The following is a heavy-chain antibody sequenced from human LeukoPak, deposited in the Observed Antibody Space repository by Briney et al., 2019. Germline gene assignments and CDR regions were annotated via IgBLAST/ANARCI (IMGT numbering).Heavy chain of an antibody. CDR3: ASGSYSNYVLDS. D-gene: IGHD4-11*01. J-gene: IGHJ4*02. CDR2: INHSGST. CDR1: GASFSGYY. V-gene: IGHV4-34*01. Sequence: SETLSLTCAVYGASFSGYYWSWIRQPPGKGLKWIGEINHSGSTDYNPSLKSRVTISVDTSKNQFSLKLTSVTAADTAVYFCASGSYSNYVLDSWGQGTLVTVSS.